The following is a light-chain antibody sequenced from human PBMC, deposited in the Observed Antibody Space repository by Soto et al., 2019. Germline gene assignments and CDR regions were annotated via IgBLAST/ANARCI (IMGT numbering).Light chain of an antibody. CDR2: GSS. Sequence: PGERASLSCMASQSVSSGHLAWYQQKPGQAPRLLIDGSSSMATGSPDRFSGSGSGTDFTLTISRREPEDSAVYYCKQYGHSLWTFGQGAKVDIK. CDR1: QSVSSGH. J-gene: IGKJ1*01. CDR3: KQYGHSLWT. V-gene: IGKV3-20*01.